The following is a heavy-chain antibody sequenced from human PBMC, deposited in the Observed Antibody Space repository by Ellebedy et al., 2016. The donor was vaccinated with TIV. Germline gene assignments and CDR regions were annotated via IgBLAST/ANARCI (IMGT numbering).Heavy chain of an antibody. V-gene: IGHV1-58*01. CDR2: VAAGSGNT. CDR3: ASGGRWGTHGYYGMDV. D-gene: IGHD3-16*01. Sequence: SVKVSXXPSGFTFGSSAVQWVRQARGQRLDWIGWVAAGSGNTNYAQQFQERVTITRDMSTSIVYMELSNLRSEDTALYYCASGGRWGTHGYYGMDVWGQGTTVTVSS. J-gene: IGHJ6*02. CDR1: GFTFGSSA.